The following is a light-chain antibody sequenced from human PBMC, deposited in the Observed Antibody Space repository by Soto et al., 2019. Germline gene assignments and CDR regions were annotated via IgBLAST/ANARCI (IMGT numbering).Light chain of an antibody. CDR2: EVS. Sequence: QSALTQPPSASGSPGQSVTISCTGMSSDVGGYNYVSWYQQHPGKAPKLMIYEVSKRPSGVPDRFSGSKSGNTASLTVSGLQAEYEADYYCSSYAGDNSVVFGGGTKLTVL. V-gene: IGLV2-8*01. J-gene: IGLJ2*01. CDR3: SSYAGDNSVV. CDR1: SSDVGGYNY.